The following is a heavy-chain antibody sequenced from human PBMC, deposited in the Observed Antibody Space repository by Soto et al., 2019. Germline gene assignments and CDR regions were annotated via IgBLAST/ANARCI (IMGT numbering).Heavy chain of an antibody. CDR1: GFTFSSYG. V-gene: IGHV3-33*01. J-gene: IGHJ4*02. CDR3: ARDPYYYDSSGYTALFDY. Sequence: PGGSLRLSCAASGFTFSSYGMHWVRQAPGKGLEWVAVIWYDGSNKYYADSVKGRFTISRDNSKNTLYLQMNSLRAQDTAVYYCARDPYYYDSSGYTALFDYWGQGTLVTVSS. CDR2: IWYDGSNK. D-gene: IGHD3-22*01.